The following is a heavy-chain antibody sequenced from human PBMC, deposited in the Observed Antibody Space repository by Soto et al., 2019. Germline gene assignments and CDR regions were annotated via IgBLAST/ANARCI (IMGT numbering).Heavy chain of an antibody. CDR3: AKDLATTPVKISSRAGFDY. J-gene: IGHJ4*02. Sequence: QPGGSLRLSCAASGFTFSSYGMHWVRQAPGKGLEWVAVISYDGSNKYYADSVKGRFTISRDNSKNTLYLQMNSLRAEDTAVYYCAKDLATTPVKISSRAGFDYWGQGTLVTVYS. V-gene: IGHV3-30*18. D-gene: IGHD4-17*01. CDR1: GFTFSSYG. CDR2: ISYDGSNK.